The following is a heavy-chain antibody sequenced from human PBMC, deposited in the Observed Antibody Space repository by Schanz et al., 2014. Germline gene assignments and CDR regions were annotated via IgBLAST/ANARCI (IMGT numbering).Heavy chain of an antibody. CDR1: GYTFTSYD. J-gene: IGHJ4*02. V-gene: IGHV1-8*01. CDR2: MNSKTGNT. CDR3: TKGRTFGR. Sequence: QVQLVQSGAEVKKPGASVKVSCKASGYTFTSYDFNWVRQATGQGLEWMGWMNSKTGNTGYAQRFQGRVTMTRNTSITTAYLELSSLRSGDTAVYYCTKGRTFGRWGQGTLVTVSS. D-gene: IGHD3-16*01.